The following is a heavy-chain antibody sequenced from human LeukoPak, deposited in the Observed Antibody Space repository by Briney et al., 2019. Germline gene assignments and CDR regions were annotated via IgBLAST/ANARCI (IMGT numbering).Heavy chain of an antibody. CDR1: GYSISSGYY. J-gene: IGHJ3*02. CDR3: ARHTAEGIGDAFDI. V-gene: IGHV4-38-2*01. D-gene: IGHD4-17*01. Sequence: SETLSPTCAVSGYSISSGYYWGWIRQPPGKGLEWIGSIYHSGSTYYNPSLKSRVTISVDTSKNQFSLKLSSVTAADTAVYYCARHTAEGIGDAFDIWGQGTMVTVSS. CDR2: IYHSGST.